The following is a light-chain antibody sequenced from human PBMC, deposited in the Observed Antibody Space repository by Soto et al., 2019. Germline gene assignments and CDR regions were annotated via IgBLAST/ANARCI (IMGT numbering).Light chain of an antibody. J-gene: IGKJ1*01. CDR1: QSISSW. Sequence: DIQMTQSPSTLSASVGDRVTITCRASQSISSWLAWYQQKPGKAPKLLIYDASSLESGVPSRFSGSGSGTEFTLNISSLQPDDFATYYCQQYNSYSVTFGQGTKVEIK. CDR2: DAS. V-gene: IGKV1-5*01. CDR3: QQYNSYSVT.